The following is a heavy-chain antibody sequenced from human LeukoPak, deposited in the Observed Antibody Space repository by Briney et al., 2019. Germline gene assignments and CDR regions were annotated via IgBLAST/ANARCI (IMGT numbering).Heavy chain of an antibody. CDR3: ARGPNYQASGWYLAYWFDP. CDR2: ISSSGSTI. V-gene: IGHV3-11*04. CDR1: GFTFSDYY. J-gene: IGHJ5*02. Sequence: PGGSLRLSCAASGFTFSDYYMSWIRQAPGKGLEWVSYISSSGSTIYYADSVKGRFTISRDNAKNSLYLQMNSLRAEDTAVYYCARGPNYQASGWYLAYWFDPWGQGTLVTVSS. D-gene: IGHD6-19*01.